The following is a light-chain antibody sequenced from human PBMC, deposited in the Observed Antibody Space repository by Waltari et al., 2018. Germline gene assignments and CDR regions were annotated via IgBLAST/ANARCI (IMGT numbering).Light chain of an antibody. Sequence: YDLTQPPSVSVSPGQTATITCYGDNLGEKFVSWYQQRPGQSPFLVIYQDFKRPQGIPGRFSGSNSGNTATLTISGAQAMDEADFYCQSWVGKVVFGGGTKLTV. CDR2: QDF. V-gene: IGLV3-1*01. CDR3: QSWVGKVV. J-gene: IGLJ2*01. CDR1: NLGEKF.